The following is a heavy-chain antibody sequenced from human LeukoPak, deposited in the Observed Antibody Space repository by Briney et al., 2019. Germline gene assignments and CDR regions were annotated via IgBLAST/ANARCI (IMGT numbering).Heavy chain of an antibody. CDR3: ARDHPVDTAMDR. J-gene: IGHJ4*02. D-gene: IGHD5-18*01. Sequence: GGSLRLSCAASGFTFSSYSMNWVRQAPEKGLEWVSSISSSSSYIYYADSVKGRFTISRDNAKNSLYLQMNSLRAEDTAVYYCARDHPVDTAMDRWGQGTLVTVSS. V-gene: IGHV3-21*01. CDR2: ISSSSSYI. CDR1: GFTFSSYS.